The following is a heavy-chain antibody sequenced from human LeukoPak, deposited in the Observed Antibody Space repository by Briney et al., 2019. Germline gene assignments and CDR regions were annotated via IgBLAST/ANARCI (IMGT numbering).Heavy chain of an antibody. J-gene: IGHJ4*02. CDR1: GGSISSGDYY. CDR2: IYYSGST. Sequence: PSETLSLTXTVSGGSISSGDYYWSWIRQPPGKGLEWIGYIYYSGSTYYNPSLKSRVTISVDTSKNQFSLKLSSVTAADTAVYYCARGQWLVPVVYFDYWGQGTLVTVSS. D-gene: IGHD6-19*01. V-gene: IGHV4-30-4*08. CDR3: ARGQWLVPVVYFDY.